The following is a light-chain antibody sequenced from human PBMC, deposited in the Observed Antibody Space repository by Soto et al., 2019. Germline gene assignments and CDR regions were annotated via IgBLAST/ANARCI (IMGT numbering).Light chain of an antibody. CDR2: GTS. CDR1: QSLDSRY. V-gene: IGKV3-20*01. Sequence: EIVLTQSPGTLSLAPGERATLSCRASQSLDSRYFSWYQQIPGQAPRLLMYGTSSRATGIPDRFSGSGSGTDFPLTISRLEPEDFAVYYCQHYDASQWTFGQGTKVEI. CDR3: QHYDASQWT. J-gene: IGKJ1*01.